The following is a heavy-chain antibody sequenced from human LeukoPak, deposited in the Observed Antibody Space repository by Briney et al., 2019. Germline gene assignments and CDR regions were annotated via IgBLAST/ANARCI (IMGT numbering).Heavy chain of an antibody. Sequence: PSETLSLTRAVSGGPFSDHHWSWIRQPPGKGLEWIGEINHSGSTTYNPSLKSRVTISADTSKNQFSLILNSVTAADTAVYYCAKNNWFDPWGQGTLVSVSS. J-gene: IGHJ5*02. CDR2: INHSGST. CDR1: GGPFSDHH. V-gene: IGHV4-34*01. CDR3: AKNNWFDP.